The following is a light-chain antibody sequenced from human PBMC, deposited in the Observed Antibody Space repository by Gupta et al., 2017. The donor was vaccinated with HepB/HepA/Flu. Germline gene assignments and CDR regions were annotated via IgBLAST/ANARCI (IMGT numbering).Light chain of an antibody. J-gene: IGKJ1*01. CDR1: QSVRSNY. Sequence: EIVLTKSTGTMSLSQGERATLPCRASQSVRSNYLAWYQLKPGQAPRLLIYGASSRATGITDRFSGSGSGTDFTLTSSRLEPEDFAVYSWQQYDRSRTFCQGTKVEIK. CDR2: GAS. V-gene: IGKV3-20*01. CDR3: QQYDRSRT.